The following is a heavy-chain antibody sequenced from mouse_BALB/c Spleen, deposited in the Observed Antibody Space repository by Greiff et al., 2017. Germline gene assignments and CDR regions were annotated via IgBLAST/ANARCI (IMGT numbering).Heavy chain of an antibody. CDR2: IRLKSNNYAT. CDR3: TYGGPSALFAY. CDR1: GFTFSNYW. J-gene: IGHJ3*01. D-gene: IGHD1-1*01. V-gene: IGHV6-6*02. Sequence: EVQGVESGGGLVQPGGSMKLSCVASGFTFSNYWMNWVRQSPEKGLEWVAEIRLKSNNYATHYAESVKGRFTISRDDSKSSVYLQMNNLRAEDTGIYYCTYGGPSALFAYWGQGTLVTVSA.